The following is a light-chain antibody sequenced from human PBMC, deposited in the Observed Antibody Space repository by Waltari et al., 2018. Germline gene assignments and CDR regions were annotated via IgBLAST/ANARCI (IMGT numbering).Light chain of an antibody. V-gene: IGKV1-5*03. CDR1: QSVGSW. CDR3: QQYNRSPYT. CDR2: RAS. J-gene: IGKJ2*01. Sequence: DIQMTQSPSTLSASEGDRVTITCRASQSVGSWLAWYQQRPGKAPNLLIYRASNLESGVPSRFSGSGSGTEFTLTISTLQPDDSATYYCQQYNRSPYTFGQGTSLEI.